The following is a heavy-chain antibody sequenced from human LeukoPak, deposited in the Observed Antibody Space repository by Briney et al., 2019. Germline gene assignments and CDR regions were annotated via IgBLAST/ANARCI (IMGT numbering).Heavy chain of an antibody. CDR1: GFTFSSYW. D-gene: IGHD4-23*01. V-gene: IGHV3-74*01. J-gene: IGHJ4*02. Sequence: GGSLRFSCAASGFTFSSYWMQWVRQAPGKGLVWVSRINSDGSSTSYADSVKGRFTISRDNAKNTLYLQMNSLRAEDTAVYYCASAVVTPGYWGQRTLVTVSS. CDR3: ASAVVTPGY. CDR2: INSDGSST.